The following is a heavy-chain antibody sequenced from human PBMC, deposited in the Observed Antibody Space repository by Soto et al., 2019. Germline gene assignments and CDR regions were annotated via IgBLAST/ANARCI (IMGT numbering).Heavy chain of an antibody. V-gene: IGHV1-18*01. Sequence: ASVKVSCKASGYTFTSYGISWVRQAPGQGLEWMGWISAYNGNTNYAQKLQGRVTMTTDTSTSTAYMELRSLRSDDTAVYYCARQSSSSDPRAKYFQHWGRGTLVTVSS. CDR3: ARQSSSSDPRAKYFQH. D-gene: IGHD6-6*01. CDR2: ISAYNGNT. CDR1: GYTFTSYG. J-gene: IGHJ1*01.